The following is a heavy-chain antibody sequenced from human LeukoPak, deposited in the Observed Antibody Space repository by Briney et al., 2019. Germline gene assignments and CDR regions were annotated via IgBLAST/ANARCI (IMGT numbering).Heavy chain of an antibody. CDR2: INSDGSST. V-gene: IGHV3-74*01. Sequence: GGSLRLSCAASGFTFSSYWMHWVRQAPGKGLVWVSRINSDGSSTSYADSVKGRFPISRDNAKNTLYLQMNSLRAEDTAVYYCARGLYSYGPEFDYWGQGTLVTVSS. CDR1: GFTFSSYW. CDR3: ARGLYSYGPEFDY. J-gene: IGHJ4*02. D-gene: IGHD5-18*01.